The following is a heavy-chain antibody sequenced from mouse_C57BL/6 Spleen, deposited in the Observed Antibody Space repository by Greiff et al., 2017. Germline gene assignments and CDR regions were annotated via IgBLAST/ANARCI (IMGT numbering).Heavy chain of an antibody. D-gene: IGHD1-1*01. CDR3: ARYLYGSSYWYFGV. V-gene: IGHV1-81*01. CDR1: GYTFTSYG. Sequence: QVQLQQSGAELARPGASVKLSCKASGYTFTSYGISWVKQRTGQGLEWIGEIYPRSGNTYYNEKFKGKATLTADKSSSTAYMELRSLTSEDAAVYFCARYLYGSSYWYFGVWGTGTTVTVAS. J-gene: IGHJ1*03. CDR2: IYPRSGNT.